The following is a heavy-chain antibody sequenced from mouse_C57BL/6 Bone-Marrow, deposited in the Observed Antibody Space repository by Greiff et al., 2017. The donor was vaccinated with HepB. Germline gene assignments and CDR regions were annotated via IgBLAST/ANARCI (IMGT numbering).Heavy chain of an antibody. CDR2: IDPKNGDT. Sequence: EVQLQQSGAELVRPGASVKLSCTASGFNIKDDYMHWVKQRPEQGLEWIGWIDPKNGDTEYASKFQGKATITADTSSNTAYLQLSSLTSEDTAVYYCTIYYYGAYAMDYWGQGTSVTVSS. CDR1: GFNIKDDY. J-gene: IGHJ4*01. CDR3: TIYYYGAYAMDY. V-gene: IGHV14-4*01. D-gene: IGHD1-1*01.